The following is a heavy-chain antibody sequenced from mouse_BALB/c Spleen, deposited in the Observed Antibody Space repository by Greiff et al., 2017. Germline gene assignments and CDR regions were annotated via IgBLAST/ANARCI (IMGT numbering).Heavy chain of an antibody. CDR2: IRNKANGYTT. V-gene: IGHV7-3*02. J-gene: IGHJ2*01. CDR3: ARDNTYGYVDY. Sequence: EVKLVESGGGLVQPGGSLRLSCATSGFTFTDYYMSWVRQPPGKALEWLGFIRNKANGYTTEYSASVKGRFTISRDNSQSILYLQMNTLRAEDSATYYCARDNTYGYVDYWGQGTTLTVSS. CDR1: GFTFTDYY. D-gene: IGHD2-2*01.